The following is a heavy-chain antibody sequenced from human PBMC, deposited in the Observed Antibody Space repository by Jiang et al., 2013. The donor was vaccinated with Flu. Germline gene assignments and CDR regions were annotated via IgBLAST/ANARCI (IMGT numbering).Heavy chain of an antibody. CDR1: GGSFSVYY. CDR2: INHSGST. V-gene: IGHV4-34*01. D-gene: IGHD1-20*01. J-gene: IGHJ4*02. Sequence: LLKPSETLSLTCAVYGGSFSVYYWSWIRQTPGKGLEWIGEINHSGSTNYNPSLKSRVTISVDTSKNQFSLKLNSVTAADTAVYSCARGLDNWNRGSFDYWGQGTLVTVSS. CDR3: ARGLDNWNRGSFDY.